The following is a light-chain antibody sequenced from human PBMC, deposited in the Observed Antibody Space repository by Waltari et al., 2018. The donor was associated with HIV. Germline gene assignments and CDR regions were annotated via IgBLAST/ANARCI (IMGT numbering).Light chain of an antibody. CDR3: HQYNCYPRT. J-gene: IGKJ1*01. V-gene: IGKV1-5*03. Sequence: DIQMTQSPATLSASIGGRVTIACRASQNINTWLAWYQQKPGKAPKLLIYKASSLETGVPPRFSGSGSGTEFTLTISSLQPDDFATYYCHQYNCYPRTFGQGTQVQIK. CDR1: QNINTW. CDR2: KAS.